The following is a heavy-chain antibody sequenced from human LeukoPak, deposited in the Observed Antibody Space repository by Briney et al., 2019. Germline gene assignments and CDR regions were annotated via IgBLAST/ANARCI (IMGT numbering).Heavy chain of an antibody. CDR3: ARDVGATPGYFDY. J-gene: IGHJ4*02. CDR1: GGSISSYY. D-gene: IGHD1-26*01. V-gene: IGHV4-59*01. CDR2: IYNSGST. Sequence: PSETLSLTCTVSGGSISSYYWSWIRQPPGKGLEWIGYIYNSGSTNYNPSLKSRVTISVDTSKNKFSLKLSSVTAADTAVYYCARDVGATPGYFDYWGQGTLVTVSS.